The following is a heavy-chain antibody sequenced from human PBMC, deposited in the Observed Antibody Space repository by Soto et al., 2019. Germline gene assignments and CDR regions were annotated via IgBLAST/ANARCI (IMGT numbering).Heavy chain of an antibody. CDR1: GFTFSSYG. Sequence: QVQLVESGGGVVQPGTSLRLSCAASGFTFSSYGMHWVRQAPGKGLEWVAIISSDGSKKYYADSVRGRFTISRDNSKNTLHLKMNSMRDEDTAVYYGAKGFAGTVDYWGQGTLVIVAS. J-gene: IGHJ4*02. V-gene: IGHV3-30*18. CDR2: ISSDGSKK. CDR3: AKGFAGTVDY. D-gene: IGHD2-8*02.